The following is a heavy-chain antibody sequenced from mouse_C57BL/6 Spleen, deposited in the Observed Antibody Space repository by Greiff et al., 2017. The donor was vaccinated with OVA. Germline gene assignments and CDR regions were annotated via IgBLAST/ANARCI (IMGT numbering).Heavy chain of an antibody. CDR3: ARTISPVVDCYFDD. V-gene: IGHV1-69*01. CDR2: IDPADSDT. Sequence: VQLQQPGAELVMPGASVKLSCKASGYTFTSYWMHWVKQRPGQGLEWIGGIDPADSDTNYNQKFKGKSTLTVDKSSSTAYMQLSSLTSEDSAAYYCARTISPVVDCYFDDWGTGTTVTVSS. J-gene: IGHJ1*03. CDR1: GYTFTSYW. D-gene: IGHD1-1*02.